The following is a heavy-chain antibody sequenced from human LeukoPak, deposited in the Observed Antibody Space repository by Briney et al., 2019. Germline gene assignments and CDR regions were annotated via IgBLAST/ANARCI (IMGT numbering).Heavy chain of an antibody. Sequence: ASVKVTCTASGYSFTSHAMNWVRQAPGQGLEWMGWINTNTGHPTYAQGFTGRFVFSLDTSVSTAYLQISSLKAEDTAVYYCARDLSQYSRSWTTFNYYWGQGTLVTVSS. V-gene: IGHV7-4-1*02. CDR3: ARDLSQYSRSWTTFNYY. CDR1: GYSFTSHA. CDR2: INTNTGHP. J-gene: IGHJ4*02. D-gene: IGHD6-13*01.